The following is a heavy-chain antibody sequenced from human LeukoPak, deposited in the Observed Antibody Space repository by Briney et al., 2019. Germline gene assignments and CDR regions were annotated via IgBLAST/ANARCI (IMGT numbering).Heavy chain of an antibody. Sequence: ASVKVSCKASGGTFSSYAISWVRQAPGQGLEWMGRIIPIFGTANYAQKFQGRVTITTDESTSTAYMVLSSLRSEDTAVYYCARSKSGYYYTFDYWGQGTLVTVSS. CDR3: ARSKSGYYYTFDY. J-gene: IGHJ4*02. D-gene: IGHD3-22*01. CDR1: GGTFSSYA. V-gene: IGHV1-69*05. CDR2: IIPIFGTA.